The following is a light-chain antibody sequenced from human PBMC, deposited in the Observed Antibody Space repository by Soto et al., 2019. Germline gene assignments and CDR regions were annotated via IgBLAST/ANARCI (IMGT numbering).Light chain of an antibody. V-gene: IGKV3-20*01. CDR3: QQYGGSPWT. Sequence: EIVLTQSPGILSLSSGEGATLSCRASQSVADSNLAWYQHKPGQPPRLLIYGASSRATGIPDRFSGSGSGTDFTLTINRLEPEDFAVYYCQQYGGSPWTFGQGTKVEIK. J-gene: IGKJ1*01. CDR1: QSVADSN. CDR2: GAS.